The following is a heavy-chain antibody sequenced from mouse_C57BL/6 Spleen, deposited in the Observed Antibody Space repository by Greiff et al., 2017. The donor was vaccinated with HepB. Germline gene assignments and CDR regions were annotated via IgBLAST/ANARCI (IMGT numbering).Heavy chain of an antibody. D-gene: IGHD5-1*01. Sequence: EVQLQQSGPELVKPGASVKISCKASGYTFTDYYMNWVKQSHGKSLEWIGDINPNNGGTSYNQKFTGKATLTADKSSSTAYMELSSLTSEDSAVYYCARTREYAGAPFAYWGQGTLVTVSA. CDR3: ARTREYAGAPFAY. J-gene: IGHJ3*01. V-gene: IGHV1-26*01. CDR1: GYTFTDYY. CDR2: INPNNGGT.